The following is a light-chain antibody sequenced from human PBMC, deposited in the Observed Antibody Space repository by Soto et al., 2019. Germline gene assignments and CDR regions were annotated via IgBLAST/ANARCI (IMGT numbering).Light chain of an antibody. Sequence: EIVMTQSPATLSVSPGERATLSCRASQSVSSDLAWYQQKPGQAPRLLIYTASTRTTGVPARFSGSGSGTEFTLTISSLQSEDFAVYYCQQYSSSPPITFGQGTRLEIK. CDR2: TAS. CDR3: QQYSSSPPIT. V-gene: IGKV3-15*01. J-gene: IGKJ5*01. CDR1: QSVSSD.